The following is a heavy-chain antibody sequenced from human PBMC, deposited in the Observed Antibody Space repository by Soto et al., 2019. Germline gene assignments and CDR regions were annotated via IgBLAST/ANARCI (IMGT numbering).Heavy chain of an antibody. CDR1: GGSFSGYY. V-gene: IGHV4-34*01. D-gene: IGHD3-10*01. Sequence: SETLSLTCAVYGGSFSGYYWSWIRQPPGKGLEWIGEINHSGSTNYNPSLKSRVTISVDTSKNQFSLKLSSVTAADTAVYYCARGPCPPLGLYGSGSQYNDYRGQGTLVTVSS. CDR2: INHSGST. CDR3: ARGPCPPLGLYGSGSQYNDY. J-gene: IGHJ4*02.